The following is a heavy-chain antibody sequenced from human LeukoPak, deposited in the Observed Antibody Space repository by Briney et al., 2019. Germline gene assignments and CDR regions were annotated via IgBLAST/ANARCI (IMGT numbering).Heavy chain of an antibody. J-gene: IGHJ4*02. CDR2: IYYSGST. D-gene: IGHD3-3*01. V-gene: IGHV4-59*01. Sequence: PSETLSLTCTVSGGSISSYYWSWIRQPPGKGLEWIGYIYYSGSTNYNPSLKSRVTISVDTSKNQFSLKLSSVTAADTAVYYCARAVVPEYDFWSGYTPMLIDYWGQGTLVTVSS. CDR1: GGSISSYY. CDR3: ARAVVPEYDFWSGYTPMLIDY.